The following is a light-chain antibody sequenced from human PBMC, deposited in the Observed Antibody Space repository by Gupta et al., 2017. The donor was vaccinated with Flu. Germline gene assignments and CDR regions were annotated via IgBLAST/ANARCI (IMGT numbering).Light chain of an antibody. CDR1: QSLLHSNGYNY. CDR2: LGS. CDR3: MQALQTPRT. J-gene: IGKJ1*01. Sequence: DIVMTQSPLVLLVTAGEQASISCRSSQSLLHSNGYNYLDWYLQKPGQSPQLLIYLGSNRASGVPDRFSGSGSGTDFTLKISRVEAEDVGVYYCMQALQTPRTFGQGTKVEIK. V-gene: IGKV2-28*01.